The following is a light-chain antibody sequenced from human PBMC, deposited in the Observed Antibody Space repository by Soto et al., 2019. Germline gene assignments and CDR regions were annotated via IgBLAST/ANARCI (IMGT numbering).Light chain of an antibody. Sequence: DIQMTQSPSTLSASVGDRVTITCRASQSISSWLAWYQQKPGKAPKFLIYKASNLEVGVPSRFSGSGSGTEFTLTISSLQPDDFATYYCQQYKRYSLTFGGGTKVEMK. V-gene: IGKV1-5*03. CDR2: KAS. CDR3: QQYKRYSLT. J-gene: IGKJ4*01. CDR1: QSISSW.